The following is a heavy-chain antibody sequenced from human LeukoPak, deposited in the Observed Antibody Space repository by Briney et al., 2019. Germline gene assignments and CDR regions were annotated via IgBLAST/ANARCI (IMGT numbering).Heavy chain of an antibody. J-gene: IGHJ4*02. CDR2: IKQDGSEK. CDR3: ARTPRNIVVVPAAPNPDY. CDR1: GFTFSTYW. D-gene: IGHD2-2*01. V-gene: IGHV3-7*01. Sequence: GGSLRLSCAASGFTFSTYWMSWVRQAPGKGLEWVANIKQDGSEKDYVDSVKGRFTISRDNAKNSLYLQMNSLRAEDTAVYYCARTPRNIVVVPAAPNPDYWGQGTLVTVSS.